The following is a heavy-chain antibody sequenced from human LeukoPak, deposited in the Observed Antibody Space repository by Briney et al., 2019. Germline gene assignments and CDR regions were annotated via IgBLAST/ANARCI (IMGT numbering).Heavy chain of an antibody. D-gene: IGHD3-22*01. V-gene: IGHV3-30*03. CDR2: ISYDGSNK. CDR3: AREKNDYYDSSGYDNWFDP. CDR1: GFTFSSYG. J-gene: IGHJ5*02. Sequence: AGGSPRLSCAASGFTFSSYGMHWVRQAPGKGLEWVAVISYDGSNKYYADSVKGRFTISRDNSKNTLYLQMNSLRAEDTAVYYCAREKNDYYDSSGYDNWFDPWGQGTLVTVSS.